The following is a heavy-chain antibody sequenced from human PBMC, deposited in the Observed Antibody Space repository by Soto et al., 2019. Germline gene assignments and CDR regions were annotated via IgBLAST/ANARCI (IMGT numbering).Heavy chain of an antibody. CDR2: IIPVLGRA. D-gene: IGHD5-18*01. Sequence: QVQLVQSGAEVKKPGSSVKVSCKASGGTFDTFAFSWVRQAPGQGLEWLGGIIPVLGRANYAQRFQDRVSASTDGSPSTAFMELSSLNSDDTAVYYCARGPWTQEGPKYYFDFLGQGTLVTVSS. J-gene: IGHJ4*02. CDR3: ARGPWTQEGPKYYFDF. CDR1: GGTFDTFA. V-gene: IGHV1-69*01.